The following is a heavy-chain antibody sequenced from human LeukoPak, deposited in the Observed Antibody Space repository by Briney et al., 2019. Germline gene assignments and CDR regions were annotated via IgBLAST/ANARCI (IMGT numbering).Heavy chain of an antibody. CDR1: GGSISNYY. J-gene: IGHJ5*02. D-gene: IGHD6-13*01. Sequence: SETLSLTCTVSGGSISNYYWSWIRQPPGKGLEWIGYIYYSGSTNYNPSLKSRVTMSLDTSKNQFSLKLSSVTAADTAVYYCATIATAGTTWGQGTLVTVSS. V-gene: IGHV4-59*01. CDR2: IYYSGST. CDR3: ATIATAGTT.